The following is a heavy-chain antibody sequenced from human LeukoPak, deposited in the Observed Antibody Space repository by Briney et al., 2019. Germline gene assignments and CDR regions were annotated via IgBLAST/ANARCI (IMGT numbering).Heavy chain of an antibody. CDR2: INHSGST. J-gene: IGHJ6*03. D-gene: IGHD3-10*01. CDR3: GREEGMRMVWGVSNYYYMDV. CDR1: GESFSGYY. V-gene: IGHV4-34*01. Sequence: SETLSLTCAVYGESFSGYYWSWIRQPPGEGLEWIGEINHSGSTNYNPSLKSRVTISVDTSKNQFAITQRPVTAAGTAVYYMGREEGMRMVWGVSNYYYMDVWGKGTTVTVSS.